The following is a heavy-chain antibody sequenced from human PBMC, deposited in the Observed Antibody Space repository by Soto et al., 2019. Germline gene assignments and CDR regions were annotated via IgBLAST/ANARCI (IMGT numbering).Heavy chain of an antibody. Sequence: QGQLVQSGAEVKKPGASVMLSCKASANTFTTSYLHWLRQAPGQGLEWMGIINPYVGSVSYAKKFQDGVTMTRDTSTNTVYMDLRILRSDDTAVYYCARCGLRRDDEYFDLWGRGTLVTVSS. V-gene: IGHV1-46*03. CDR1: ANTFTTSY. CDR2: INPYVGSV. J-gene: IGHJ2*01. CDR3: ARCGLRRDDEYFDL. D-gene: IGHD4-17*01.